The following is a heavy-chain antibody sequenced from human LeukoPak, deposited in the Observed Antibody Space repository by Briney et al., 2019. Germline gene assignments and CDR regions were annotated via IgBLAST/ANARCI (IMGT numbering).Heavy chain of an antibody. Sequence: GGSLGLSCAASGFSLSSYSMNWVRQAPGKGLKWVSSITISSNFIYYADSVKGRFTISRDNAKSSLFLQMNSLRAEDTAVYFCARDGHGDGFLTGYSYFGMDVWGQGTTVTVSS. D-gene: IGHD3-9*01. CDR1: GFSLSSYS. CDR2: ITISSNFI. J-gene: IGHJ6*02. V-gene: IGHV3-21*01. CDR3: ARDGHGDGFLTGYSYFGMDV.